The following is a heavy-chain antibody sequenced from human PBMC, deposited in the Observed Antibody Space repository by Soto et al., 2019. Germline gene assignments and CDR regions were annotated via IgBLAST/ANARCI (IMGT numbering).Heavy chain of an antibody. CDR3: ARDRGIGSKNNWVEP. CDR1: GGSVSSSDYY. Sequence: SETLSLTCTVSGGSVSSSDYYWSWIRQPPGKGLEWIGYIYYSGSTNYNPSLKSRVTISVDTSKNQFSLKLSSVTAADTAVYYCARDRGIGSKNNWVEPWGQGTLVTVS. CDR2: IYYSGST. V-gene: IGHV4-61*08. J-gene: IGHJ5*02. D-gene: IGHD3-10*01.